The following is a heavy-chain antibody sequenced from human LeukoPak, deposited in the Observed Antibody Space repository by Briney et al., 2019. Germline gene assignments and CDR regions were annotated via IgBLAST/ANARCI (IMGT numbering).Heavy chain of an antibody. V-gene: IGHV3-30*04. D-gene: IGHD5-18*01. Sequence: GGSLRLSCAASGFTFSSYAMHWVRQAPGKGLEWVAVISYDGSNKYYADSVKGRFTISRDNSKNTLYLQMNSLGAEDTAVYYCAEGHSTAMPLGYWGQGTLVTVSS. CDR3: AEGHSTAMPLGY. CDR1: GFTFSSYA. J-gene: IGHJ4*02. CDR2: ISYDGSNK.